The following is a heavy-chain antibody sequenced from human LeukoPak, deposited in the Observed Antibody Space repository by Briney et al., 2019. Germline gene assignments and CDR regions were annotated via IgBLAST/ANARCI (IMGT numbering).Heavy chain of an antibody. CDR2: ISYDGSNK. V-gene: IGHV3-30*03. Sequence: QPGGSLRLSCAASGFTFSNYGMYWVRQAPGKGLEWVAVISYDGSNKYYADSVKGRFTISRDNSKNTLYLQMNSLRAEDTAVYYCARHHDYSNLPDYWGQGTLVTVSS. D-gene: IGHD4-11*01. J-gene: IGHJ4*02. CDR1: GFTFSNYG. CDR3: ARHHDYSNLPDY.